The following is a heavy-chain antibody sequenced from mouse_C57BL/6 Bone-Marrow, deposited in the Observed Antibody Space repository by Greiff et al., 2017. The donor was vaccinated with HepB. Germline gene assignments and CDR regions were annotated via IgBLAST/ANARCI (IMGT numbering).Heavy chain of an antibody. CDR2: INPYNGDT. J-gene: IGHJ3*01. CDR1: GYSFTGYF. Sequence: EVQLKESGPELVKPGDSVKISCKASGYSFTGYFMNWVMQSHGKSLEWIGRINPYNGDTFYNQKFKGKATLTVDKSSSTAHMELRSLTSEDSAVYYCARSYYAFAYWGQGTLVTVSA. D-gene: IGHD1-1*01. V-gene: IGHV1-20*01. CDR3: ARSYYAFAY.